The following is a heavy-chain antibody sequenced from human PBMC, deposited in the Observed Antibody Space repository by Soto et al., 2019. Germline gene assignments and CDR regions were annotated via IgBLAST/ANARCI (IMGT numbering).Heavy chain of an antibody. V-gene: IGHV3-23*01. CDR2: IRDSGDRT. D-gene: IGHD2-15*01. CDR1: GFIFANYM. CDR3: APHVDYSGGNCHYDAFDI. J-gene: IGHJ3*02. Sequence: EVQVLESGGGLVQPGESLRLSCAASGFIFANYMMTWVRQAPGKGLEWVSTIRDSGDRTYYADSVKGRFTISRDNFKNTLYLQMDSLGADDTAVYYCAPHVDYSGGNCHYDAFDIRGQGTRVTGSS.